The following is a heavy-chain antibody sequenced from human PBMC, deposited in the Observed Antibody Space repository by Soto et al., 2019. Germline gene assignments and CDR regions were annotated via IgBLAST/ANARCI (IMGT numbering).Heavy chain of an antibody. V-gene: IGHV1-18*01. Sequence: ASVKVSCKASGYTFTSYGISWVRQAPGQGLEWMGWISAYNGNTNYAQKLQGRVTMATDTSTSTAYMELRSLRSDDTAVYYCATDILTGYYSQGLDPWGQGTLVTVSS. CDR1: GYTFTSYG. J-gene: IGHJ5*02. CDR2: ISAYNGNT. CDR3: ATDILTGYYSQGLDP. D-gene: IGHD3-9*01.